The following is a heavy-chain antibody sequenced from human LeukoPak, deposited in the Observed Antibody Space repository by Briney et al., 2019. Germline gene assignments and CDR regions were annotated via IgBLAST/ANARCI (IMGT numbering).Heavy chain of an antibody. J-gene: IGHJ4*02. CDR2: IYYSGST. CDR3: ARHYYYCSGGSCSSSVFDY. D-gene: IGHD2-15*01. CDR1: GGSISSYY. V-gene: IGHV4-59*08. Sequence: SETLSLTCTVSGGSISSYYWSWIRQPPGKGLEWIGYIYYSGSTNYNPSLKSRVTISVDTSKNQFSLKLSSVTAADTAVYYCARHYYYCSGGSCSSSVFDYWGQGTLVTVS.